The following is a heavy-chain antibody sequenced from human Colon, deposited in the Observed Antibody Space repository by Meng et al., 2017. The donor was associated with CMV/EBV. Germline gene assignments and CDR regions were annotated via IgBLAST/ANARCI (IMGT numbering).Heavy chain of an antibody. D-gene: IGHD1-26*01. Sequence: SVKVSCKASGGTFSRYTFNWVRQAPGQGLEWMGRIIPMLGIANYAQKFQGRVTVTAETSTSTAYMELSSLRSEDTAVYYCAISGGSYGWEAFDIWGQGTMVTVSS. J-gene: IGHJ3*02. V-gene: IGHV1-69*02. CDR3: AISGGSYGWEAFDI. CDR1: GGTFSRYT. CDR2: IIPMLGIA.